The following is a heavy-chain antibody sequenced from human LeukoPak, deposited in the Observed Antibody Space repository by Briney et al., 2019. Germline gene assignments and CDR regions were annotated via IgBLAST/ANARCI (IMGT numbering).Heavy chain of an antibody. CDR2: INPNSGGT. Sequence: ASVKVSCKASGYTFTGYYMHWVRQAPGQGLEWMGWINPNSGGTNYAQKFQGRVTMARDTSISTAYMELSRLRSEDTAVYYCARVYRGGAMVRGVMSYWGQGTLVTVSS. CDR1: GYTFTGYY. CDR3: ARVYRGGAMVRGVMSY. J-gene: IGHJ4*02. D-gene: IGHD3-10*01. V-gene: IGHV1-2*02.